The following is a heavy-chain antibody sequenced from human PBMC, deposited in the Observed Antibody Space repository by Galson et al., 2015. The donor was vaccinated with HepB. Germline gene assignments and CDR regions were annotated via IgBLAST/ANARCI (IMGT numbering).Heavy chain of an antibody. D-gene: IGHD1-26*01. J-gene: IGHJ5*02. CDR3: TNSPYGGSYYWFDP. V-gene: IGHV3-7*03. CDR2: IKQDGSEK. Sequence: SLRLSCAASGFTFSSYWMSWVRQAPGKGLEWVANIKQDGSEKYYVDSVKGRFTISRDSSKNTLYLQMNSLRAEDTAVYYCTNSPYGGSYYWFDPWGQGTLVTVSS. CDR1: GFTFSSYW.